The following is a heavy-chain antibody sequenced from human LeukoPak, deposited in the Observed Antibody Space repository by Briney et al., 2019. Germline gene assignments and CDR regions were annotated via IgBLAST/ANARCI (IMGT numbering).Heavy chain of an antibody. CDR3: ARHYDYVWGSYRHSSFDY. D-gene: IGHD3-16*02. J-gene: IGHJ4*02. CDR2: IYSGGST. V-gene: IGHV3-66*04. CDR1: GFTVSSNY. Sequence: GGSLRLSCAASGFTVSSNYMSWVRQAPGKGLEWVSVIYSGGSTYYADSVKGRFTISRDNAKNSLYLQMNSLRAEDTAVYYCARHYDYVWGSYRHSSFDYWGQGTLVTVSS.